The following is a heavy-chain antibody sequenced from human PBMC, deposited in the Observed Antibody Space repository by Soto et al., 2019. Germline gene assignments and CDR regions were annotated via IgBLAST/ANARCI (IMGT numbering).Heavy chain of an antibody. D-gene: IGHD6-13*01. Sequence: ASVKVSCKASGYTFTSYGIRWVRQAPGQGLEWMGWISAYNGNTNYAQKLQGRVTMTTDTSTSTAYMELRSLRSDDTAVYYCARDFAKQQLVGENWFDPWGQGTLVTVSS. CDR2: ISAYNGNT. CDR3: ARDFAKQQLVGENWFDP. V-gene: IGHV1-18*01. J-gene: IGHJ5*02. CDR1: GYTFTSYG.